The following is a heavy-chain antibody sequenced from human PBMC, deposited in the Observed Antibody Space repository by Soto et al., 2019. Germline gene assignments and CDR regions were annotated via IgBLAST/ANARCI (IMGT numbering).Heavy chain of an antibody. CDR2: ISSGSGFI. D-gene: IGHD2-15*01. V-gene: IGHV3-21*01. Sequence: GGSLRLSCAASGFTFSSSSMNWVSQAPGKGLEWVSSISSGSGFIYYADSAKGRFTISRDNAKNSLYLQMNSLRAEDTALYYCASFRAATGYHNGLDVWGQGTMVTVSS. J-gene: IGHJ6*02. CDR3: ASFRAATGYHNGLDV. CDR1: GFTFSSSS.